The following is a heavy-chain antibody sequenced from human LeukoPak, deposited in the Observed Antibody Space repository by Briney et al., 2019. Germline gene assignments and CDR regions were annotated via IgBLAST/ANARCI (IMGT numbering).Heavy chain of an antibody. D-gene: IGHD3-10*01. V-gene: IGHV3-48*03. CDR1: GFTFSSYE. J-gene: IGHJ4*02. Sequence: TGGSLRLSCAASGFTFSSYEMNWVRQAPGKGLEWVSYISSSGSTIYYADSVKGRFTISRDYAKNSLYLQMNSLRAEDTAVYYCARGRGSGSYYNARVDYWGQGTLVTVSS. CDR2: ISSSGSTI. CDR3: ARGRGSGSYYNARVDY.